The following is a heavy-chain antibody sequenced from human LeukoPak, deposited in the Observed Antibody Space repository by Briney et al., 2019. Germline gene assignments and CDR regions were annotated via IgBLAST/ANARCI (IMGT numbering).Heavy chain of an antibody. CDR2: IIPILGIA. CDR3: ARIFRGEYYFDY. D-gene: IGHD3-16*01. V-gene: IGHV1-69*04. Sequence: ASVKVSCKASGGTFSSYAISWVRQAPGQGLEWMGRIIPILGIANYAQKFQGRVTITADNSTSTAYMELSSLRSEDTAAYYCARIFRGEYYFDYWGQGTLVTVSS. CDR1: GGTFSSYA. J-gene: IGHJ4*02.